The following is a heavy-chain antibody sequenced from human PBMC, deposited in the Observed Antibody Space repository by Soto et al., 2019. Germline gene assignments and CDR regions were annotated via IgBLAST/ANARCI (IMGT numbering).Heavy chain of an antibody. CDR1: GCTFTSYV. J-gene: IGHJ4*02. CDR3: AREYSYGSGPWY. D-gene: IGHD3-10*01. CDR2: ISVYNGNT. Sequence: HVQLVQSGAEVKKHGASVKVSFKAYGCTFTSYVISWVRQAAGQWLEWTGWISVYNGNTNYAQKIPGRVTMPTEPSTSTAYAEKRSMRSYDTAVYYCAREYSYGSGPWYWGQGTLVTVPS. V-gene: IGHV1-18*01.